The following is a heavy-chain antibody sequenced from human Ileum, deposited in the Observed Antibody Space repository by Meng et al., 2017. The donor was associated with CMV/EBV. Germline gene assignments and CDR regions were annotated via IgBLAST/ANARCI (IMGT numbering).Heavy chain of an antibody. D-gene: IGHD3-3*01. CDR1: GYTFTSYD. V-gene: IGHV1-8*03. CDR3: ARASSGITLFGVDSENRGDHYCLDF. J-gene: IGHJ4*02. Sequence: ASVKVSCKSSGYTFTSYDINWVRQTVGQGLEGVGWMNPNTGNRGDAQKFQGRVTITRKTSISTAYMELSSLKSEDTYVYYCARASSGITLFGVDSENRGDHYCLDFWGQGTMVTVSS. CDR2: MNPNTGNR.